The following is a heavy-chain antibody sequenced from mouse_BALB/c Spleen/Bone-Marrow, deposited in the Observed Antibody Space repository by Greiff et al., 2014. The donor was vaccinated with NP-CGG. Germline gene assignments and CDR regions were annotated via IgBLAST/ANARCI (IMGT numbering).Heavy chain of an antibody. CDR3: ARSRGNYLYYAMDY. CDR2: ISSGSSTI. Sequence: EVQRVESGGGLVQPGGSRKLSCAASGFTFSSFGMHWVRQAPEKGLEWVAYISSGSSTIYYADTVKGRFTIFRDNPKNTLFLQMTSLRSEDTAMYYCARSRGNYLYYAMDYWGQGTSVTVSS. CDR1: GFTFSSFG. J-gene: IGHJ4*01. D-gene: IGHD2-1*01. V-gene: IGHV5-17*02.